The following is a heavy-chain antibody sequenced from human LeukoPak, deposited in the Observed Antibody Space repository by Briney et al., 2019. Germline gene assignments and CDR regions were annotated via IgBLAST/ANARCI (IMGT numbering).Heavy chain of an antibody. CDR3: ARGRGRNNNSCYHALLFDY. V-gene: IGHV3-13*01. J-gene: IGHJ4*02. CDR1: GFTFSSYD. CDR2: VGTAGDT. D-gene: IGHD2-2*01. Sequence: PGGSLRLSCAASGFTFSSYDMHWVRQATGKGLEWVSAVGTAGDTYYAGSVKGRFSTSRENGKNSLYLQMNSLRAGDTAMYYCARGRGRNNNSCYHALLFDYWGQGTLVTVSS.